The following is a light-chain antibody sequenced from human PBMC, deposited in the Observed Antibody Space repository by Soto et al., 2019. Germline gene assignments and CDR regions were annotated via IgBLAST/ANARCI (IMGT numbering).Light chain of an antibody. Sequence: DIVMTQSPDSLAVSLGERATINCKSSQSVLYSSNNKNYLAWYQQKPGQPPKLLIFSGSGSGTDFTLTISSLQAEDVAVYYCQQYYSTPPYTFGQGTKLEIK. J-gene: IGKJ2*01. CDR3: QQYYSTPPYT. CDR1: QSVLYSSNNKNY. V-gene: IGKV4-1*01.